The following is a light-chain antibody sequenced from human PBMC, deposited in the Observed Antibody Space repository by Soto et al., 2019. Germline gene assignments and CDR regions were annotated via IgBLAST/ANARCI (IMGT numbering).Light chain of an antibody. J-gene: IGLJ3*02. V-gene: IGLV8-61*01. CDR2: NTN. Sequence: QNVVTQEPSFSVSPGRTVTLTCGLSSGSVSTSYYPRWYQQTPGQAPRTLLYNTNTRPSGVPDRFSGSILGNKAALTITGAQADDESDYYCVLYMGSGTWVFGGGTKLTVL. CDR3: VLYMGSGTWV. CDR1: SGSVSTSYY.